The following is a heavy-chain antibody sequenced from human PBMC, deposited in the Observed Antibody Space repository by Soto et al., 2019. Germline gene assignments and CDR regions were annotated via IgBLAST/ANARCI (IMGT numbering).Heavy chain of an antibody. D-gene: IGHD5-18*01. CDR3: AKDSGYNYGYFRWFDP. V-gene: IGHV4-59*01. J-gene: IGHJ5*02. Sequence: SSETLSLTCTVSGGSLSNYYWSWIRQPPGRGLEWIGHIFYSGSTNYNPALKSRVTISVDTSKSQFSLKLSSVTAADTAVYYCAKDSGYNYGYFRWFDPWGQGTLVTVSS. CDR1: GGSLSNYY. CDR2: IFYSGST.